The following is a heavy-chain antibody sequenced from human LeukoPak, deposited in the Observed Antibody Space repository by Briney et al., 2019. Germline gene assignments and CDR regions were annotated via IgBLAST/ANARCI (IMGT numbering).Heavy chain of an antibody. J-gene: IGHJ4*02. CDR1: GFTFDDYA. CDR2: ISSSSSTI. D-gene: IGHD6-6*01. V-gene: IGHV3-48*01. Sequence: PGGSLRLSCAASGFTFDDYAMHWVRQAPGKGLEWVSYISSSSSTIYYADSVKGRFTISRDNAKNSLYLQMNSLSADDTAVYYCAGGASEYSSSGDFACWGQGTLVTVSS. CDR3: AGGASEYSSSGDFAC.